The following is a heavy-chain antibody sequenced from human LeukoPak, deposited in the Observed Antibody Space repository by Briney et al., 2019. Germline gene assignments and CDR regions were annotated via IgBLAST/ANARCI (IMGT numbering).Heavy chain of an antibody. J-gene: IGHJ3*02. CDR1: GLTFNNYG. V-gene: IGHV3-30*02. CDR2: IRYDGGNK. CDR3: AQEGSASADAAFAS. Sequence: PGGSLRLSCAASGLTFNNYGMHWVRQAPGKGLEWVAFIRYDGGNKFYAVSVKGRFTISRDNSKNTLYLQRNILRAEDTAVYYGAQEGSASADAAFASSRQGTMVTVSS. D-gene: IGHD6-6*01.